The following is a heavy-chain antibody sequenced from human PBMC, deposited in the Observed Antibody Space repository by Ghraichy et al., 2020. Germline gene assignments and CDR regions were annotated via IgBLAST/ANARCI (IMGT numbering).Heavy chain of an antibody. V-gene: IGHV3-11*01. Sequence: GGSLRLSCAASGFTFSDYYMGWIRQAPGKGLEWVSYISTSSSTIYYADSVKGRFTISRDNAKNTLSLQMNSLRAEDTAVYFCARDKTIVGAHFDYWGQGALVTVSS. J-gene: IGHJ4*02. CDR2: ISTSSSTI. CDR1: GFTFSDYY. CDR3: ARDKTIVGAHFDY. D-gene: IGHD1-26*01.